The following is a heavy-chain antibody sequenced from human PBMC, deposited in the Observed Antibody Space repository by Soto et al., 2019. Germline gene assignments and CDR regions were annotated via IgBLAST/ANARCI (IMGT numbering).Heavy chain of an antibody. D-gene: IGHD3-9*01. CDR1: GFSLSTGGMG. V-gene: IGHV2-5*02. CDR3: AHRRTTTDILTMYPDGFDP. J-gene: IGHJ5*02. CDR2: IYWDDDK. Sequence: QITLKESGPTLVKPTQTLTLTCTFSGFSLSTGGMGVGWIRQAPGKSLEWLALIYWDDDKRYSPSLKSRITITKDTSKNQVALIMTNMDPVDTATYYCAHRRTTTDILTMYPDGFDPWGPGIVVTVSP.